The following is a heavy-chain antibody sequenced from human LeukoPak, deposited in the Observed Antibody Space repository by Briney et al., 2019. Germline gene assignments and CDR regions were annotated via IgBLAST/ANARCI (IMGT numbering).Heavy chain of an antibody. Sequence: GGSLRLSCAASGFTSSPDCMSWVRQAPGKGLEWFSSIKRSGREKYYADSVRRRFTISRDDAENSLYLQMNSLRAEDTALYYCAALDGPTLHAAYWGQGSLVTVSS. V-gene: IGHV3-7*01. CDR2: IKRSGREK. D-gene: IGHD5-24*01. CDR1: GFTSSPDC. J-gene: IGHJ4*02. CDR3: AALDGPTLHAAY.